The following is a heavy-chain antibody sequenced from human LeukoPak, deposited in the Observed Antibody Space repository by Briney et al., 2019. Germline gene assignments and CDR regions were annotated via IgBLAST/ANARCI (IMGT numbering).Heavy chain of an antibody. J-gene: IGHJ4*02. CDR3: ARHASVDGNWPRPLDY. CDR2: IYYSEST. V-gene: IGHV4-39*01. CDR1: GGSISSSPYY. Sequence: SETLSLTCTVSGGSISSSPYYWGWIRQPPGKGLEWIGNIYYSESTYYNPSLKTRVTISVDTSKNQFSLKLTSVTAADTAVYYCARHASVDGNWPRPLDYWGQGSLVTVSS. D-gene: IGHD6-19*01.